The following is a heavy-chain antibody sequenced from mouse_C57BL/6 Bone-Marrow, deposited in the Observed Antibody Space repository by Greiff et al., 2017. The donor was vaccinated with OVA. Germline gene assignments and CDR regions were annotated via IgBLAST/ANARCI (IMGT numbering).Heavy chain of an antibody. Sequence: VQLQQSGPELVKPGASVKISCKASGYTFTDYYMNWVKQRPGQGLEWIGEIDPSDSYTNYNQKFKGKSTLTVDKSSSTAYMQLSSLTSEDSAVYYCARSKLRPFDYWGQGTTLTVSS. CDR2: IDPSDSYT. CDR3: ARSKLRPFDY. D-gene: IGHD2-4*01. CDR1: GYTFTDYY. J-gene: IGHJ2*01. V-gene: IGHV1S126*01.